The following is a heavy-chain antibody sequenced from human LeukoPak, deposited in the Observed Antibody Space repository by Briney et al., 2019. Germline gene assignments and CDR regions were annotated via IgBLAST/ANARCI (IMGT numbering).Heavy chain of an antibody. CDR3: AAGPSWNDRFDY. Sequence: SVKVSCKASGFTFTTSAMQWVRQARGQRLEWIGWIVVGSGDTNYAQKFQERVTIIRDMSTSTAYMELSSLRSEDTAVYYCAAGPSWNDRFDYWGQGALVTVSS. J-gene: IGHJ4*02. CDR1: GFTFTTSA. V-gene: IGHV1-58*02. D-gene: IGHD1-1*01. CDR2: IVVGSGDT.